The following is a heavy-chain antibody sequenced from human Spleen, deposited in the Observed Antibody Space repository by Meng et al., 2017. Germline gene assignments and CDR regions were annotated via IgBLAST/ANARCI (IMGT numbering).Heavy chain of an antibody. Sequence: SVNVSCQASVYTFPPYGISWLRQAPGQGREGMGWISPYNTKTNYPQKVQGRVTMTTDPPTSTAYMGLRSLRSDDTAMYYWARDTLPHDYYGSGSYCNPPNYWGQGTLVTVSS. CDR3: ARDTLPHDYYGSGSYCNPPNY. J-gene: IGHJ4*02. D-gene: IGHD3-10*01. V-gene: IGHV1-18*01. CDR2: ISPYNTKT. CDR1: VYTFPPYG.